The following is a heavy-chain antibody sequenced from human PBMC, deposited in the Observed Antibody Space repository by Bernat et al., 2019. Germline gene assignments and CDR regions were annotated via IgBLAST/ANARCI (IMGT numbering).Heavy chain of an antibody. J-gene: IGHJ4*02. CDR2: ISYDGSNK. CDR3: AKDTAIAY. V-gene: IGHV3-30*18. Sequence: VQLVESGGGLVKPGGSLRLSCAASGFTFSSYGMHWVRQAPGKGLEWVAVISYDGSNKYYADSVKGRFTISRDNSKNTLYLQMNSLRAEDTAVYYCAKDTAIAYWGQGTLVTVSS. CDR1: GFTFSSYG. D-gene: IGHD5-18*01.